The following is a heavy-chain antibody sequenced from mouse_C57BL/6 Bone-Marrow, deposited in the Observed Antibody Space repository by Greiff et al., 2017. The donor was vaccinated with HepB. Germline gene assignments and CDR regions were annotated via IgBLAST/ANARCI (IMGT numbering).Heavy chain of an antibody. Sequence: VQLKQSGPELVKPGASVKISCKASGYSFTGYYMNWVKQSPEKSLEWIGEINPSTGGTTYNQKFKAKATLTVDKSSSTAYMQLKSLTSEDSAVYYCARSVYYDLLDYGGQGTTLTVSS. CDR1: GYSFTGYY. D-gene: IGHD2-4*01. J-gene: IGHJ2*01. CDR3: ARSVYYDLLDY. V-gene: IGHV1-42*01. CDR2: INPSTGGT.